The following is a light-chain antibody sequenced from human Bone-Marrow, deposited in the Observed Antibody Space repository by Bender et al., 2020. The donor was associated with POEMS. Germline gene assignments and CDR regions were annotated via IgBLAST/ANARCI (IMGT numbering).Light chain of an antibody. CDR1: QLGDEY. CDR3: QAWDTSSVV. Sequence: SYGLTQPPSVSVSPGHTANITCSGDQLGDEYASWYELKPGQSPVLVIDEANKRPSGIPERFSGSNSGNIATLTISGTQALDEADYYCQAWDTSSVVFGGGTKLTVL. CDR2: EAN. V-gene: IGLV3-1*01. J-gene: IGLJ2*01.